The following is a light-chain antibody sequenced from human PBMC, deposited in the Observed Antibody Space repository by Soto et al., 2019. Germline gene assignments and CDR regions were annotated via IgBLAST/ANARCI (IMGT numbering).Light chain of an antibody. CDR3: QQYGSSPYT. V-gene: IGKV3-20*01. J-gene: IGKJ2*01. CDR1: QSGSSSY. Sequence: EIVLTQSPGTLSLSPGERATLSCRASQSGSSSYLAWYQQKPGQAPRLLIYGASSRGTGIPDRFSGSGSGTDFTLTISRLQPEDFAVYYCQQYGSSPYTFGQGTQLAIK. CDR2: GAS.